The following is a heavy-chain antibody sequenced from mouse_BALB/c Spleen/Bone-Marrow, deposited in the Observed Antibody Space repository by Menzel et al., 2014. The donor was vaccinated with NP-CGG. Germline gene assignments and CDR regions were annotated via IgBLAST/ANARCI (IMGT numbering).Heavy chain of an antibody. CDR2: ISNGGGST. J-gene: IGHJ4*01. CDR1: GFTFSSYT. CDR3: ARRVGNPYAMDY. Sequence: EVKVVESGGGLVQPGGSLKLSCAASGFTFSSYTMSWVRQTPEKRLEWVAYISNGGGSTYYPDTVKGRFTISRDNAKNTLYLQMSSLKSEDTAMYYCARRVGNPYAMDYWGQGTSVTVSS. D-gene: IGHD3-1*01. V-gene: IGHV5-12-2*01.